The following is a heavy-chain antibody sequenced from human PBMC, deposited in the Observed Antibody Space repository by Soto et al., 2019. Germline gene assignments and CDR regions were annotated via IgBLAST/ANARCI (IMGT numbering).Heavy chain of an antibody. V-gene: IGHV4-31*03. CDR3: ARDSRIAVAGTPYYYYYYGMDV. D-gene: IGHD6-19*01. CDR2: IYYSGST. Sequence: SETLSLTCTVSGGSISSGGYYWSWIRQHPGKGLEWIGYIYYSGSTYYNPSLKSRVTISVDTSKNQFSLKLSSVTAADTAVYYCARDSRIAVAGTPYYYYYYGMDVWGQGTTVTVS. CDR1: GGSISSGGYY. J-gene: IGHJ6*02.